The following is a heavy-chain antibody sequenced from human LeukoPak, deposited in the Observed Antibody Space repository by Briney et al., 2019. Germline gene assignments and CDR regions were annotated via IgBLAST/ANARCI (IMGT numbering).Heavy chain of an antibody. J-gene: IGHJ4*02. Sequence: SVKVSCKASGGTFSSYAISWVRQAPGQGLEWMGRIIPILGIANYAQKFQGRVTITADKSTSTAYMELSSLRSEDTAVYYCARDRIVGATGGWFDYWGQGTLVTVSS. CDR2: IIPILGIA. CDR1: GGTFSSYA. D-gene: IGHD1-26*01. CDR3: ARDRIVGATGGWFDY. V-gene: IGHV1-69*04.